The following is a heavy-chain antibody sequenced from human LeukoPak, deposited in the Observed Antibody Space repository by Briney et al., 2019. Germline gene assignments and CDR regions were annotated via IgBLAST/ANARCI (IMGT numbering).Heavy chain of an antibody. CDR3: ARAGYCSSTSCYGMSNWFDP. V-gene: IGHV4-34*01. Sequence: PSETLSLTCAVYGGSFSGYYWSWIRQPPGKGLEWIGEINHSGSTNYNPSLKSRVTISVDRSKNQFSLNLSSVTAADTAVYYCARAGYCSSTSCYGMSNWFDPWGQGTLVTVSS. CDR1: GGSFSGYY. J-gene: IGHJ5*02. D-gene: IGHD2-2*01. CDR2: INHSGST.